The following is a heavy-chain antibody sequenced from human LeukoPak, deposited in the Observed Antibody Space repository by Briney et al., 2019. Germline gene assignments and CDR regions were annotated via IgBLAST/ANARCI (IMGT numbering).Heavy chain of an antibody. D-gene: IGHD3-22*01. CDR3: ARVVITTIFDY. CDR2: IYYSGST. V-gene: IGHV4-59*12. Sequence: SETLSLTCTVSGGSISSYYWSWIRQPPGKGLEWIGYIYYSGSTNYNPSLKSRVTISVDKSKNQFSLKLSSVTAADTAVYYCARVVITTIFDYWGQGTLVTVSS. CDR1: GGSISSYY. J-gene: IGHJ4*02.